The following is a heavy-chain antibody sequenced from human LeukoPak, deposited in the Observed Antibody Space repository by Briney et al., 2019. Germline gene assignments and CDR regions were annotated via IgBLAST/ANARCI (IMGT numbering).Heavy chain of an antibody. Sequence: ASVKVSCKASGYTFTDYHIHWVRQAPGQGLEWMGWINPNSGGTNYAGKFQGRVIITRDTSASTAYMELSSLRSEDTAVCYCARDRYCSGGSCSYLFDYWGQGTLVTVSS. CDR3: ARDRYCSGGSCSYLFDY. V-gene: IGHV1-2*02. D-gene: IGHD2-15*01. J-gene: IGHJ4*02. CDR1: GYTFTDYH. CDR2: INPNSGGT.